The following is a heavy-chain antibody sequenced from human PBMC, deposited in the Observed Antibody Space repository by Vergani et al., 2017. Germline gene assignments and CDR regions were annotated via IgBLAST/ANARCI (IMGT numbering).Heavy chain of an antibody. CDR2: IIPIFGTA. Sequence: QVQLVQSGAEVKKPGSSVKVSCKASGGTFSSYAISWVRQAPGQGLEWMGGIIPIFGTANYAQKFQGRVTITADKSTSTAYMELSSLRSEDTAVYYGARVECSSTSWYEYYYYMDVWGKGTTVTVSS. CDR3: ARVECSSTSWYEYYYYMDV. J-gene: IGHJ6*03. CDR1: GGTFSSYA. D-gene: IGHD2-2*01. V-gene: IGHV1-69*06.